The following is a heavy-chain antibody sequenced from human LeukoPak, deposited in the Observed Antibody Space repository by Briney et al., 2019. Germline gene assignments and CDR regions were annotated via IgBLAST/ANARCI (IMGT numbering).Heavy chain of an antibody. CDR1: GFTFSSYN. J-gene: IGHJ4*02. CDR3: ARDPGYYDSSGYYHRPFDY. D-gene: IGHD3-22*01. V-gene: IGHV3-21*01. Sequence: GGSLRLSCEASGFTFSSYNMNWVRQAPGKRLEWVSSITSSSSYVFYADSVKGRFTISRDNAKNSLYLQMNSLRAEDTAVYYCARDPGYYDSSGYYHRPFDYWGQGTLVTVSS. CDR2: ITSSSSYV.